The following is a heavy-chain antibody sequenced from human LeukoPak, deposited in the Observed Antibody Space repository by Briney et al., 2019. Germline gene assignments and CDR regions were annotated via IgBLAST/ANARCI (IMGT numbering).Heavy chain of an antibody. CDR3: ASASYGSSWYGGGDWFDP. CDR2: VYFSGST. CDR1: GGSISSSPYY. Sequence: SETLSLTCTVSGGSISSSPYYWGWIRQPPGMGLEWIGSVYFSGSTYYNPSLKSRVTISVDTSKNQFSLKLSSVTAADTALYYCASASYGSSWYGGGDWFDPWGQGILVTVSS. D-gene: IGHD6-13*01. V-gene: IGHV4-39*07. J-gene: IGHJ5*02.